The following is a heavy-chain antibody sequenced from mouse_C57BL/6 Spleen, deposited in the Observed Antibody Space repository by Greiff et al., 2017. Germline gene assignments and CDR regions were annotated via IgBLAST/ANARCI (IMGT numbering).Heavy chain of an antibody. CDR3: ARREAYYSNYWYVDV. Sequence: VQLQQPGAELVKPGASVKLSCKASGYTFTSYWMPWVKQRPGQGLEWIGMIHPTSGSTNYNEKFKSKATLTVDTSSSTAYMQLSSLTSEDSAVYYCARREAYYSNYWYVDVWGTGTTVTVSS. D-gene: IGHD2-5*01. J-gene: IGHJ1*03. V-gene: IGHV1-64*01. CDR1: GYTFTSYW. CDR2: IHPTSGST.